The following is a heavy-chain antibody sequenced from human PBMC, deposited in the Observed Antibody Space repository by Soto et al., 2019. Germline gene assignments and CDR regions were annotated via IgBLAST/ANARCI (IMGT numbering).Heavy chain of an antibody. CDR3: ARQYIQMATSHFDF. CDR1: GYSFSDFY. J-gene: IGHJ4*02. CDR2: INPKSGGT. V-gene: IGHV1-2*02. D-gene: IGHD5-18*01. Sequence: ASVKVSCKASGYSFSDFYIHWVRQAPGQGLEWMGYINPKSGGTDYVQKLQGRVTLTRDTSSSTVYMQLSSLTSDDTAVYFCARQYIQMATSHFDFWGQGTQVTVSS.